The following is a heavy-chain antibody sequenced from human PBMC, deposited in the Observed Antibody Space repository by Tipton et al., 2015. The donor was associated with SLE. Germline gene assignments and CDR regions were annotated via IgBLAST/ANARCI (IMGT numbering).Heavy chain of an antibody. CDR1: GFTFDTYS. Sequence: SLRLSCAASGFTFDTYSMNWVRQAPGRGLEWVSSISSSSTYIYYGDSVLGRFTISRDNAKNSLYLQMDSLRAEDTAVYYCVRAAIGGDYGDWLDPWGQGTLVTVSS. CDR3: VRAAIGGDYGDWLDP. D-gene: IGHD2-21*01. J-gene: IGHJ5*02. CDR2: ISSSSTYI. V-gene: IGHV3-21*03.